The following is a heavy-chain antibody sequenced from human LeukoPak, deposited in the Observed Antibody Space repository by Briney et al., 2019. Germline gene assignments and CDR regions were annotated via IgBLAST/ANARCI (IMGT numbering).Heavy chain of an antibody. CDR2: IYYSGST. V-gene: IGHV4-59*01. D-gene: IGHD3-9*01. CDR1: GGSISSDY. J-gene: IGHJ3*02. Sequence: SETLSLTCTVSGGSISSDYWSWIRQSPGKGLEWIGYIYYSGSTNYNPSLKSRVTISVDTSKNQFSLKLSSVTAADTAVYYCAREYDILTGFASQGAFDIWGQGTMVTVSS. CDR3: AREYDILTGFASQGAFDI.